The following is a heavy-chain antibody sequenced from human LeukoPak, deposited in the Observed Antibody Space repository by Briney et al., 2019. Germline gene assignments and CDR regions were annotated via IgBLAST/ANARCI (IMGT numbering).Heavy chain of an antibody. CDR1: GYTFTGHY. CDR3: ARDRGGYSSSWDRYFDY. D-gene: IGHD6-13*01. V-gene: IGHV1-46*01. J-gene: IGHJ4*02. Sequence: ASVKVSCKTSGYTFTGHYMHLVRQAPGQGLEWMGIINPSDGSTSYAQKFQGRVTMTRDTSTSTVYMELSSLGSEDTAVYYCARDRGGYSSSWDRYFDYWGQGTLVTVSS. CDR2: INPSDGST.